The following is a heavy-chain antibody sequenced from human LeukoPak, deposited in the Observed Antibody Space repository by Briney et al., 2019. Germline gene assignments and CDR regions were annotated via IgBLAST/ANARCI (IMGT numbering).Heavy chain of an antibody. J-gene: IGHJ4*02. Sequence: PGGSLRLSCAASGFTFSSYAMSWVRQAPGKGLEWVSMFYSGGSTFYADSVKGRFTIARDSSKNTLYLQMNTLRAEDTAVYYCVTYQLLLYGFDYWGQGTLVTVSS. CDR1: GFTFSSYA. CDR3: VTYQLLLYGFDY. V-gene: IGHV3-66*01. CDR2: FYSGGST. D-gene: IGHD2-2*01.